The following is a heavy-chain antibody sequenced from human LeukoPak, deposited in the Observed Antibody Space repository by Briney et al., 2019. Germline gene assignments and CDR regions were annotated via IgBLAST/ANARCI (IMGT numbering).Heavy chain of an antibody. Sequence: PGGSLRLSCAASGFSVSSNYINWVRQAPGKGLEWVSVIYSGGDTYYADSVKGRFTFSRDIFKNTLHLQLNNLRVEDTAVYYCASANWGDAREPHYFYGMDVWGQGTTVTVSS. CDR2: IYSGGDT. V-gene: IGHV3-66*01. J-gene: IGHJ6*02. CDR1: GFSVSSNY. CDR3: ASANWGDAREPHYFYGMDV. D-gene: IGHD3-16*01.